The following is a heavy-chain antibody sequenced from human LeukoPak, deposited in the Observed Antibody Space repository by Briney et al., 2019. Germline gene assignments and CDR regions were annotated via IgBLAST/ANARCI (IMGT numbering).Heavy chain of an antibody. D-gene: IGHD3-10*01. CDR1: GYTFTSYD. Sequence: ASVKVSCKASGYTFTSYDINWVRQATRQGLEWMGWMNPNSGNTGYAQKFQGRVTMTRDTSISTAYMELSSLTSEDTAVYYCARCCRFDSGSYYSSRYYYYYYGMDVWGQGSTVTVSS. CDR2: MNPNSGNT. CDR3: ARCCRFDSGSYYSSRYYYYYYGMDV. V-gene: IGHV1-8*01. J-gene: IGHJ6*02.